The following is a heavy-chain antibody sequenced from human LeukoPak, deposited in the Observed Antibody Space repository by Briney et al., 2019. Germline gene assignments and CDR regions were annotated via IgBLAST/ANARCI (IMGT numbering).Heavy chain of an antibody. J-gene: IGHJ3*02. V-gene: IGHV3-30*02. CDR1: GFTFSSYG. CDR3: ASEVIVVVVAATPHAFDI. Sequence: GGSLRLSCAASGFTFSSYGMHWVRQAPGKGLEWVAFIRYDGSNKYYADSVKGRLTISRDNSKNTLYLQMNSLRAEDTAVYYCASEVIVVVVAATPHAFDIWGQGTMVTVSS. D-gene: IGHD2-15*01. CDR2: IRYDGSNK.